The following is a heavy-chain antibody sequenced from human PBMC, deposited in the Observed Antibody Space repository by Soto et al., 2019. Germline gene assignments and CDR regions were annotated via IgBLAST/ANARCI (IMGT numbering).Heavy chain of an antibody. CDR2: INPSGGST. D-gene: IGHD6-25*01. Sequence: GASVKVSRKASGYTFTSYYMHWVRQAPGQGLVWMGIINPSGGSTSYAQKFQGRVTMTRDTSTSTAYMELSSLRSEDTAVYYCARDRAAAASFNYYYYGMDVWGQGTTVTVSS. CDR3: ARDRAAAASFNYYYYGMDV. J-gene: IGHJ6*02. CDR1: GYTFTSYY. V-gene: IGHV1-46*01.